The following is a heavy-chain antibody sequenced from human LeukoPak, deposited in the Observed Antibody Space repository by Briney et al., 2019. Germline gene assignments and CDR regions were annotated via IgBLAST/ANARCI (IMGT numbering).Heavy chain of an antibody. V-gene: IGHV3-48*03. CDR2: ISSSGRTI. Sequence: GGSLRLSCAASGLTLRSYVMNWVRQAAWKGLEGVSCISSSGRTIYYADSVKGRFTISRDNAKNSLYLQMNSLRAEDTAVYYCARDETAIVVPAAMGYYVMDVWGKGTTVTASS. J-gene: IGHJ6*04. CDR3: ARDETAIVVPAAMGYYVMDV. CDR1: GLTLRSYV. D-gene: IGHD2-2*01.